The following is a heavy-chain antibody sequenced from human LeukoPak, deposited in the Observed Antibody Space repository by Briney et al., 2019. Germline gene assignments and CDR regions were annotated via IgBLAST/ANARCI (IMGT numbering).Heavy chain of an antibody. J-gene: IGHJ4*02. CDR2: INHSGYT. CDR1: GVSFDDYY. Sequence: SETLSLTCAVSGVSFDDYYWAWVRQTPGKGLEWIGEINHSGYTTHSPSLKSRVTLSIDTSRKQFSLNLRSVTVADAGTYYCTRMTTGHDYWGQGTLVTVSS. V-gene: IGHV4-34*01. D-gene: IGHD4-17*01. CDR3: TRMTTGHDY.